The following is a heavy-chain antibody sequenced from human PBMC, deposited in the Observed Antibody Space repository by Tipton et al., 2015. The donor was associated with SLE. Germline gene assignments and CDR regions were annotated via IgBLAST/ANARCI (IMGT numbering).Heavy chain of an antibody. CDR2: VYYDGNT. CDR3: ARDNSYFDF. V-gene: IGHV4-39*07. CDR1: GVSISRGTHY. Sequence: TLSLTCTVSGVSISRGTHYWAWIRQPPGKGLEWIGSVYYDGNTFYNPSLKGRVVLSVDTSKNQFSLRLDFVTVADTAVYYCARDNSYFDFWGQGTLVTVSS. J-gene: IGHJ4*01. D-gene: IGHD1-1*01.